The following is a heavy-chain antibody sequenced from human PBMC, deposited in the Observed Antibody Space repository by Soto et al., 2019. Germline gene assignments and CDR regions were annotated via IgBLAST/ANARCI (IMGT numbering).Heavy chain of an antibody. J-gene: IGHJ4*02. V-gene: IGHV4-59*01. Sequence: SETLSLTCTVSGGSISSYYWSWIRQPPGKGLEWIGYIYYSGSTNYNPSLKSRVTISVDTSKNQFSLKLSSVTAADTAVYYCARDLMAGTTDYWGQGTLVTVSS. D-gene: IGHD1-7*01. CDR1: GGSISSYY. CDR3: ARDLMAGTTDY. CDR2: IYYSGST.